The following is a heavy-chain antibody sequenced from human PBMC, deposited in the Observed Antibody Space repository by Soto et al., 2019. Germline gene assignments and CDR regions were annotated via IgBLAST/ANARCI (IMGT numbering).Heavy chain of an antibody. J-gene: IGHJ6*02. CDR1: GYIFVNYG. Sequence: QVQLVQSGDEVRKPGSSVKVSCKASGYIFVNYGIAWVRQAPGQGLEWMGWLSPYSGNTHYATKVQGRLTMTTDTSTCTAYMDLGSLTSDDTAVYYCARVDKCVTPTTHDVWGQGTTVTVSS. D-gene: IGHD5-12*01. CDR3: ARVDKCVTPTTHDV. V-gene: IGHV1-18*01. CDR2: LSPYSGNT.